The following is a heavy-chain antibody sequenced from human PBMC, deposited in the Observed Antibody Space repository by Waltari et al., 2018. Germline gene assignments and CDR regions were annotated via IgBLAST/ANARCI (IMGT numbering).Heavy chain of an antibody. V-gene: IGHV1-69-2*01. CDR3: ATMGGGLDYSPYIDV. CDR1: GYTFTDYY. D-gene: IGHD3-10*01. J-gene: IGHJ6*03. CDR2: VDPEDGES. Sequence: EVQLVQSGAEVKKPGATVKISCKASGYTFTDYYMHWGQQAPGRGLEWMGRVDPEDGESVYAERFQDRVTITADTSTATAYMELSGLKSEDTAVYYCATMGGGLDYSPYIDVWGEGTTVTVSS.